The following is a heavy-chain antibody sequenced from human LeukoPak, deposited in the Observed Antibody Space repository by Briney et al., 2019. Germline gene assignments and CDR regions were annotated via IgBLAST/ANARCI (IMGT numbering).Heavy chain of an antibody. CDR1: GGSISSGGYY. Sequence: SQTLSLTCTVSGGSISSGGYYWTWIRQHPRKGLEWIGYIYYSGTTYYNPSLESRVTISVDTSKNQFSLKLSSVTAADTAIYYCVRNSNDYSYFDYWGQGTLVTVSA. V-gene: IGHV4-31*03. CDR3: VRNSNDYSYFDY. J-gene: IGHJ4*02. CDR2: IYYSGTT. D-gene: IGHD3-22*01.